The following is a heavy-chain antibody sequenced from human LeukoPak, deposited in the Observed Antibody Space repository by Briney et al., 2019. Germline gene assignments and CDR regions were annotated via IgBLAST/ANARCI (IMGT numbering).Heavy chain of an antibody. Sequence: GGSLRLSCAASGFRFNSYEMSWVRQAPGKGLEWVSYITSSGNTKYYAASVKGRFTISRDNAKNSLYLQMNSLRAEDTAVYFCARDFQSGTSDAFDIWGQGTMVTVSS. J-gene: IGHJ3*02. CDR2: ITSSGNTK. CDR3: ARDFQSGTSDAFDI. D-gene: IGHD1-26*01. CDR1: GFRFNSYE. V-gene: IGHV3-48*03.